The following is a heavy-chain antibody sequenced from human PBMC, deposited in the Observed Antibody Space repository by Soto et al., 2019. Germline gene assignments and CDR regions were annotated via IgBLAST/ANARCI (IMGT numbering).Heavy chain of an antibody. CDR3: AKDPEVLRFLEWALNLGYYFDY. J-gene: IGHJ4*02. V-gene: IGHV3-23*01. CDR1: GFTFNNYA. Sequence: GGSLRLSCAASGFTFNNYAMSWVLQAPGKGLEWVSTISGGGGSTYYADSVKGRFTISRDNSKNTLYLQMNSLRAEDTAVYYCAKDPEVLRFLEWALNLGYYFDYWGQGTLVTVSS. CDR2: ISGGGGST. D-gene: IGHD3-3*01.